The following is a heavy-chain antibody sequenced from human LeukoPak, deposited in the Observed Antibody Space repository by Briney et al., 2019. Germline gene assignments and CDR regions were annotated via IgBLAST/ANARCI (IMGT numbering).Heavy chain of an antibody. CDR1: GGSIKSNN. J-gene: IGHJ4*02. CDR3: AKHYYDTSGYYPGIDH. D-gene: IGHD3-22*01. V-gene: IGHV3-23*01. CDR2: ISGSGDTT. Sequence: PSGTLSLTCAVSGGSIKSNNWWSWVRQAPGKGLEWVPGISGSGDTTYYADSVKGRFTISRDNSKNTLYLQMNSLRAEDTAVYYCAKHYYDTSGYYPGIDHWGQGTLVTVSS.